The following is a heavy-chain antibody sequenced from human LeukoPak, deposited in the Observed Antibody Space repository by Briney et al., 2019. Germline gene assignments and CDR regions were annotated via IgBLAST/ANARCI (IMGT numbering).Heavy chain of an antibody. CDR3: ARVGYLGYCTNGVCYTPRNYYYGMDV. CDR1: GDSISRSTYY. Sequence: SETLSLTCTVSGDSISRSTYYWAWIRQPPGKGLEWIGSVYYGRSPYFNPSLESRATISVDTSKNHFSLKMSSVTAADTAVYYCARVGYLGYCTNGVCYTPRNYYYGMDVWGQGTTVTVSS. CDR2: VYYGRSP. J-gene: IGHJ6*02. D-gene: IGHD2-8*01. V-gene: IGHV4-39*02.